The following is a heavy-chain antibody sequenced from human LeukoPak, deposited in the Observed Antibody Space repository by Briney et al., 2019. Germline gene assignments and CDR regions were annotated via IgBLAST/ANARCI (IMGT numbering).Heavy chain of an antibody. J-gene: IGHJ4*02. Sequence: KSGGSLRLSCAASGFTFSSYEMNWVRQPPGKGLEWIGSIYYSGSTYYNPSLKSRVTISVDTSKNQFSLKLSSVTAADTAVYYCAREPLAAAANVALDYWGQGTLVTVSS. D-gene: IGHD6-13*01. V-gene: IGHV4-39*07. CDR2: IYYSGST. CDR1: GFTFSSYE. CDR3: AREPLAAAANVALDY.